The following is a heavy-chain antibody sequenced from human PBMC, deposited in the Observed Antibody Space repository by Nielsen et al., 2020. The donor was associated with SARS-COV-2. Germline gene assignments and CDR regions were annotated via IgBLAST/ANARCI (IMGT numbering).Heavy chain of an antibody. CDR2: ISYDGSNK. CDR1: GFTFSSYG. D-gene: IGHD1-26*01. J-gene: IGHJ6*03. Sequence: GESLKISCAASGFTFSSYGMHWVRQAPGKGLEWVAVISYDGSNKYYADSVKGRFTISRDNSKNTLYLQMNSLRAEDTAVYYCARGSSDEDYYFYYYMDVWGKGTTVTVSS. V-gene: IGHV3-30*03. CDR3: ARGSSDEDYYFYYYMDV.